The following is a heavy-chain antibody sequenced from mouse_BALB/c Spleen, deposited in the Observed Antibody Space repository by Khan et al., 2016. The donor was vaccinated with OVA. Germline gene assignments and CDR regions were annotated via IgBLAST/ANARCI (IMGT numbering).Heavy chain of an antibody. CDR3: ARKNYYGYAMDY. D-gene: IGHD1-1*01. CDR1: GYSITSDYA. J-gene: IGHJ4*01. CDR2: ISYGGST. V-gene: IGHV3-2*02. Sequence: EVKLEVSGPGLVKPSQSLSLTCTVTGYSITSDYAWDWIRQFPGNKLEWMGYISYGGSTSYNPSLKSRISITRDTSKNQFFLQLNSVTTEDTATYYCARKNYYGYAMDYWGQGTSGTVSS.